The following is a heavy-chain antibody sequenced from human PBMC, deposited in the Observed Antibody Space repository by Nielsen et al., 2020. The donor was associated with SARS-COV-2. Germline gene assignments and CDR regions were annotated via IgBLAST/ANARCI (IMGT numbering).Heavy chain of an antibody. CDR3: AGRSGYYSNNWFDP. CDR2: IIPIFGTA. D-gene: IGHD3-22*01. Sequence: WVRQAPGQGLEWMGGIIPIFGTANYAQKFQGRVTITADESTSTAYMELSSLRSEDTAVYYCAGRSGYYSNNWFDPWGQGTLVTVSS. V-gene: IGHV1-69*01. J-gene: IGHJ5*02.